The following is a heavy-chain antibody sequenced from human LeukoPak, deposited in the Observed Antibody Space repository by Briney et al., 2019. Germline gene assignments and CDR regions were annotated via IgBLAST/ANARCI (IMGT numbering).Heavy chain of an antibody. CDR1: GGSFSGYY. CDR2: INHGGST. J-gene: IGHJ4*02. D-gene: IGHD1-7*01. CDR3: ARDWWETGTPLDY. Sequence: SETLSLTCAIYGGSFSGYYCSWIRQPPGKGLEWVGEINHGGSTNYNPSLKSRVTISVDTSKNQFSLKLSSVTAADTAVYYCARDWWETGTPLDYWGQGTLVTVSS. V-gene: IGHV4-34*01.